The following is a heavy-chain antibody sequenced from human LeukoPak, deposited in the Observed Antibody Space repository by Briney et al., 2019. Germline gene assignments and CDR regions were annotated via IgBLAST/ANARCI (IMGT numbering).Heavy chain of an antibody. V-gene: IGHV3-74*01. CDR1: GLTFSNYW. CDR3: ATGGAQYYEY. D-gene: IGHD3-16*01. CDR2: IKNDGSST. Sequence: QTGGSLRLSCTASGLTFSNYWMHWVRQAPGKGLVWVSRIKNDGSSTIYADPVKGRFTISRDNAKNTVDLQMNSLSAEDTAVYYCATGGAQYYEYWGQGTVVTVSS. J-gene: IGHJ4*02.